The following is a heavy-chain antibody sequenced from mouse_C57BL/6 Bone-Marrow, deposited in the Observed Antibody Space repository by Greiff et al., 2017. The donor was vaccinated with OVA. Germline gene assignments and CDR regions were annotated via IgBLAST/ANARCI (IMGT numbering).Heavy chain of an antibody. V-gene: IGHV10-1*01. J-gene: IGHJ3*01. D-gene: IGHD2-4*01. CDR3: VRHGYDYDVEIAY. CDR2: IRSKSNNYAT. CDR1: GFSFNTYA. Sequence: EVHLVESGGGLVQPKGSLKLSCAASGFSFNTYAMNWVRQAPGKGLEWVARIRSKSNNYATYYADSVKDRFTISRDDSESMLYLQMNNLKTEDTAMYYCVRHGYDYDVEIAYWGQGTLVTVSA.